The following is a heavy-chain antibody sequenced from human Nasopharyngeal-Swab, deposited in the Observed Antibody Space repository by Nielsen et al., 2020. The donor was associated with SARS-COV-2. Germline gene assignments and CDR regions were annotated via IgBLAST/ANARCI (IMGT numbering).Heavy chain of an antibody. Sequence: SLRLSCAASGFTFDDYAMHWVRQAPGKGLEWVSGISWNSGSIGYADSVKGRFTISRDNAKNSLYLQMNSLRAEDTALYYCAKDESLTCWGQGTLVTVSS. V-gene: IGHV3-9*01. CDR1: GFTFDDYA. J-gene: IGHJ4*02. CDR3: AKDESLTC. CDR2: ISWNSGSI.